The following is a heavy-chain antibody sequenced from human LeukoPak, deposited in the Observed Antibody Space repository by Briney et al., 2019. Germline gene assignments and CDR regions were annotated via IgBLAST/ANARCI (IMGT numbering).Heavy chain of an antibody. CDR3: AGGYAFDV. Sequence: SQTLSLTCAISGDSVSNNDGAWNWIRQSPSRGLEWLGRTYYRSQWYNDYAQSVMSRISVDPDTSKNQFSLQLRSVTPDDTAVYYCAGGYAFDVWGQGTTVIVSS. J-gene: IGHJ3*01. CDR2: TYYRSQWYN. CDR1: GDSVSNNDGA. V-gene: IGHV6-1*01.